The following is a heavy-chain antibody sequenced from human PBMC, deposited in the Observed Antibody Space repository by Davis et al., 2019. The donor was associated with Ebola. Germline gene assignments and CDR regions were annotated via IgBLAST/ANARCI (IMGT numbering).Heavy chain of an antibody. J-gene: IGHJ5*02. Sequence: PGGSLRLSCVAPAFQFEHYTMSWVRQSPGKGLEWFAVISGAEAKTYYTDSVKGRFTISRDNSKTSLYLQMDSLRADDTAVYYCGKDRDLGYYGTSGYYDRWGQGTRVTVSS. D-gene: IGHD5-12*01. CDR3: GKDRDLGYYGTSGYYDR. CDR1: AFQFEHYT. CDR2: ISGAEAKT. V-gene: IGHV3-23*01.